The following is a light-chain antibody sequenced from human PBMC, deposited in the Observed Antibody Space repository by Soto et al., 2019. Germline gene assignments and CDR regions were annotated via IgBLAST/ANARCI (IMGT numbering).Light chain of an antibody. J-gene: IGKJ5*01. CDR1: QSVTSN. CDR3: QQYNNWSPIT. CDR2: RAS. V-gene: IGKV3-15*01. Sequence: EIVMTQSPATLSVSPGERVTLHCRASQSVTSNLAWYQHKPGQSPRLLIYRASARATGVPDRFSGSGSGTEFTLTISSLQSEDFAVYYCQQYNNWSPITFGQGTRLEIK.